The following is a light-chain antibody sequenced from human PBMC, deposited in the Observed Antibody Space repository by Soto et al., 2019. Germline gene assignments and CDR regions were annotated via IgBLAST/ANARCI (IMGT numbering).Light chain of an antibody. CDR2: DAS. CDR3: QQRSNWGPLT. Sequence: EIVLTQSPATLSLSPGERATLSCRASQSVSXYLAWYQQKPGQAPRLLIYDASNRATGIPARFSGSGSGTDFTLTISSLEPEDFAVYYCQQRSNWGPLTFGGGTKVEIK. J-gene: IGKJ4*01. CDR1: QSVSXY. V-gene: IGKV3-11*01.